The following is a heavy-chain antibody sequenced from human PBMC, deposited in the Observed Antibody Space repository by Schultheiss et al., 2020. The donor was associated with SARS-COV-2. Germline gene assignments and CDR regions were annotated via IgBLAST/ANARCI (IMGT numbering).Heavy chain of an antibody. CDR1: GGSVSSGSYY. CDR3: ASYGDHYYFQH. Sequence: SETLSLTCTVSGGSVSSGSYYWSWIRQPPGKGLEWIGYISDSGSTNYNPSLKSRVTMSVDTSKNQFSLNLSSVTAADTAVYFCASYGDHYYFQHWGQGTLVTVSS. CDR2: ISDSGST. D-gene: IGHD4-17*01. V-gene: IGHV4-61*01. J-gene: IGHJ4*02.